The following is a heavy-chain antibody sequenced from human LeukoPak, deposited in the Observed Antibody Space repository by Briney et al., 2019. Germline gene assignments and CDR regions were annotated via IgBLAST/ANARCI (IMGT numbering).Heavy chain of an antibody. D-gene: IGHD1-1*01. Sequence: ASVKVSCKASGYIFTAYYMHWVRQNPGQGLECMGWVNPNGGGTNYAQNFQGRVTMTRDTSISTAYMEVSRLRSDDTAVYYCATGGAGTSGTAVDYWGQGTLVTVSS. CDR1: GYIFTAYY. CDR3: ATGGAGTSGTAVDY. J-gene: IGHJ4*02. CDR2: VNPNGGGT. V-gene: IGHV1-2*02.